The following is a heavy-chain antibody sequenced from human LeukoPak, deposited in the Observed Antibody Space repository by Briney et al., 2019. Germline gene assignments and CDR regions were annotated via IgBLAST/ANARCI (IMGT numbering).Heavy chain of an antibody. J-gene: IGHJ4*02. V-gene: IGHV3-23*01. CDR1: GFTFRGYA. Sequence: GGSLRLSCAASGFTFRGYAMSWVRQAPGKGLEWVSGISGSGVSTYYADSVKGRFTISRYNSKNTLYLQMNSLRAEDTAVYYCAKDYHDSSLDYFDYWGQGSLVSVSS. D-gene: IGHD3-22*01. CDR2: ISGSGVST. CDR3: AKDYHDSSLDYFDY.